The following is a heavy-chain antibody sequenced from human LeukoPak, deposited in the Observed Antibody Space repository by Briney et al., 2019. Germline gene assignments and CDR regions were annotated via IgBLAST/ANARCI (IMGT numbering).Heavy chain of an antibody. CDR2: IYSSGDT. D-gene: IGHD3-22*01. J-gene: IGHJ4*02. CDR3: ARHVEYYYDSSGYYYFDY. Sequence: SETLSLTCTVSGGSISSGDSSWSWIRQPPGKGLEWIGYIYSSGDTYYNPSLKSRVTISVDTSKNQFSLRLSSVTAADTAVYYCARHVEYYYDSSGYYYFDYWGQGTLVTVSS. V-gene: IGHV4-30-4*01. CDR1: GGSISSGDSS.